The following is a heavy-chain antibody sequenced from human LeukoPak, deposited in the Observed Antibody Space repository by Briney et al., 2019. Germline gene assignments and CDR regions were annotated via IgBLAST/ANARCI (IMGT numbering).Heavy chain of an antibody. CDR1: GGSISSYY. J-gene: IGHJ6*03. V-gene: IGHV4-59*08. CDR3: ERHGSLRGLYYSMDV. D-gene: IGHD3-10*01. CDR2: IYYSGST. Sequence: PSETLSLTCTVSGGSISSYYWSWIRQPPGKGLEWIGFIYYSGSTNYNPSLKSRVTISVETSKNQFSLKLTSVTAADAAVYYCERHGSLRGLYYSMDVWGKGTTVTVSS.